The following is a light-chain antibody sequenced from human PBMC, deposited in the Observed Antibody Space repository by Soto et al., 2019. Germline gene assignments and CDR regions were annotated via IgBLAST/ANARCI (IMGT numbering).Light chain of an antibody. CDR3: QTWDIGIRV. J-gene: IGLJ3*02. CDR2: LHSDGSH. Sequence: QLVLTQPPSASASLGASVRLTCTVSSGHSRYAIAWLQLQPQKGPRYLMKLHSDGSHFKGDGIPDRFSGSTFGAERYLTISSLQSEDEADYYCQTWDIGIRVFGGGTKVTVL. V-gene: IGLV4-69*01. CDR1: SGHSRYA.